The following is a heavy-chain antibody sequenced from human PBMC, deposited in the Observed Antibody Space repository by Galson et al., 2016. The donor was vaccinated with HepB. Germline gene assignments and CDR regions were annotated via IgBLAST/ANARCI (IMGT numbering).Heavy chain of an antibody. CDR3: ATYPSYGDYGGYYYGMDV. D-gene: IGHD4-17*01. J-gene: IGHJ6*02. CDR2: ISPYNGNA. V-gene: IGHV1-18*01. Sequence: SVKVSCKASGYSFTRYGITWVRQAPGQGLEWLGWISPYNGNANYAQKFQGRVTMTRDTSTNTAYMELRSLRYDDTAVYYCATYPSYGDYGGYYYGMDVWGQGTTVTVSS. CDR1: GYSFTRYG.